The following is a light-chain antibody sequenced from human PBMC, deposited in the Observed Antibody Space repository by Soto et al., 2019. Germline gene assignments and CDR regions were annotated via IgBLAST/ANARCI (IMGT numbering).Light chain of an antibody. CDR2: DVS. J-gene: IGLJ2*01. V-gene: IGLV2-11*01. CDR1: RSDVGGYNY. Sequence: QSVLTQPRSVSGSPGQSVTISCTGSRSDVGGYNYVSWYQQHPGKPPKLMIYDVSKRPSGVPGRFSGSKSGNTASLTISGLQAEDEADYYCCSYGGGYTPLLFGGGTKLTVL. CDR3: CSYGGGYTPLL.